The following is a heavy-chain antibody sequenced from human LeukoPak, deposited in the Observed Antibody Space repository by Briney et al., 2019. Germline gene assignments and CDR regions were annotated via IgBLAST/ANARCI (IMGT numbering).Heavy chain of an antibody. CDR1: GFTFSSYA. CDR3: AKGASGSYHTPYDY. CDR2: ISVSGGNT. D-gene: IGHD1-26*01. Sequence: QPGGSLRLSCAASGFTFSSYAMTWVRQAPGKGLEWVSDISVSGGNTYYADSVQGRFIISRDNSKNTLNLQMNSLRVEDTAVYYCAKGASGSYHTPYDYWGQGTLVTVSS. J-gene: IGHJ4*02. V-gene: IGHV3-23*01.